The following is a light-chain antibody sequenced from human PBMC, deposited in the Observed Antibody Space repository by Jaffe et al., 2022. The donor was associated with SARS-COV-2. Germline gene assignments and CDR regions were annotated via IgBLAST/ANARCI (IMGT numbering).Light chain of an antibody. CDR2: AAS. CDR1: QSISSY. V-gene: IGKV1-39*01. J-gene: IGKJ2*01. Sequence: DIQMTQSPSSLSASVGDRVTITCRASQSISSYLNWYQQKPGKAPKLLIYAASSLQSGVPSRFSGSASGTDFTLTISSLQPEDFGTYYCQQSYGSPYTFGQGTNLEIK. CDR3: QQSYGSPYT.